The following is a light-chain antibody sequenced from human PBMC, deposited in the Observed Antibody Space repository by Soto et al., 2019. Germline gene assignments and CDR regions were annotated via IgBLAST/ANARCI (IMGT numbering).Light chain of an antibody. CDR3: QQYNNWPRT. Sequence: EIVMTQSPATLSVSPGERATLSCRASQSVSSNLAWYQQKPGQAPRLLIYGASTRATGIPARFSGSGSGTDFTLTISSLHSEDFAFYYCQQYNNWPRTFGQGTKVEIK. CDR2: GAS. CDR1: QSVSSN. J-gene: IGKJ1*01. V-gene: IGKV3-15*01.